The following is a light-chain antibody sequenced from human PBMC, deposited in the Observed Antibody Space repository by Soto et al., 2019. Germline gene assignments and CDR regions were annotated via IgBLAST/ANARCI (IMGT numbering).Light chain of an antibody. Sequence: QSALTQSSSATGTPGQRVTISCSGSASNIGSNTVHWYRQLPGTAPKLLMYRNDQRPSGVPDRFSGSKSGTSASLAISGLQSEDEADYYCAAWDDSLDGYVFGTGTKLTV. J-gene: IGLJ1*01. CDR3: AAWDDSLDGYV. CDR1: ASNIGSNT. CDR2: RND. V-gene: IGLV1-44*01.